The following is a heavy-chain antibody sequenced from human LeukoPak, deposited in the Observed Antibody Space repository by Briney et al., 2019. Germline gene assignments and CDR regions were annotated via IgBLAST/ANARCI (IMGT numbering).Heavy chain of an antibody. CDR1: GFTFDDYA. Sequence: PGRSLRLSCAASGFTFDDYAMHWVRQAPGKGLEWVSGISWNSGSIGYADSVKGRFTISRDNAKNSPYLQMNSLRAEDTALYYCAKTPAYDFWSGYYFDYWGQGTLVTVSS. V-gene: IGHV3-9*01. D-gene: IGHD3-3*01. J-gene: IGHJ4*02. CDR2: ISWNSGSI. CDR3: AKTPAYDFWSGYYFDY.